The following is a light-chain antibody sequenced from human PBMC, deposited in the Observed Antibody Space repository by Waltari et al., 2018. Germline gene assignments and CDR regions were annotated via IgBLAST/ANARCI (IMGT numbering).Light chain of an antibody. CDR2: DAS. CDR1: QSVSSS. Sequence: EIVLTQSPATLSLSPGERATLSCRVSQSVSSSLGWYQQRPGQAPRLLIYDASSRATGIPARFSGSGSGTDFTLTISSLEPEDFAVYYCQQRSKWPITFGQGTRLEIK. V-gene: IGKV3-11*01. J-gene: IGKJ5*01. CDR3: QQRSKWPIT.